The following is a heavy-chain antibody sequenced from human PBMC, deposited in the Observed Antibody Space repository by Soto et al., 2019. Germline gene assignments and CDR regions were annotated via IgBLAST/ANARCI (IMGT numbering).Heavy chain of an antibody. Sequence: ASVKVSCKASGFTFTSSAVQWVRQARGQRLEWIGWIVVGSGNTNYAQKFQERVTITRDMSTSTAYMELSSLRSEDTAVYYCAAERTGYDFWSGSSSPPQFSGMDVWGQGTTVTVSS. J-gene: IGHJ6*02. CDR3: AAERTGYDFWSGSSSPPQFSGMDV. CDR2: IVVGSGNT. V-gene: IGHV1-58*01. D-gene: IGHD3-3*01. CDR1: GFTFTSSA.